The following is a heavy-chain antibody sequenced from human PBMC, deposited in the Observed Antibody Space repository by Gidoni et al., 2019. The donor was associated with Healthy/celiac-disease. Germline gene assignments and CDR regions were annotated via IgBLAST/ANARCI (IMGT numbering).Heavy chain of an antibody. Sequence: EVQLLESGGGLVQPGGSLRLSCAASEFTFSSCAMTWVRQAPGKGLEVVSSISTSGGSTYYADSVKGRFTISRDNSKNTLYLQMNSLRGEDTAVYYCAKSDGSSYYSPFDYWGQGTLVTVSS. D-gene: IGHD3-22*01. J-gene: IGHJ4*02. V-gene: IGHV3-23*01. CDR3: AKSDGSSYYSPFDY. CDR2: ISTSGGST. CDR1: EFTFSSCA.